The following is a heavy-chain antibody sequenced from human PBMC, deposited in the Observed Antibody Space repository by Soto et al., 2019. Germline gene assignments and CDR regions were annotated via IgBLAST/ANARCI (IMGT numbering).Heavy chain of an antibody. V-gene: IGHV4-31*03. D-gene: IGHD2-2*01. CDR2: IHYSGST. CDR1: GDSISRNGNY. CDR3: ARLGYCSSTSCYVGWFDP. J-gene: IGHJ5*02. Sequence: PSETLSLTCTVSGDSISRNGNYWSWIRQHPGQGLEWIGYIHYSGSTYYTPSLKSRVTISVDRSKNQCSLNLTSVTAADTAVYCCARLGYCSSTSCYVGWFDPWGQGTLVTVSS.